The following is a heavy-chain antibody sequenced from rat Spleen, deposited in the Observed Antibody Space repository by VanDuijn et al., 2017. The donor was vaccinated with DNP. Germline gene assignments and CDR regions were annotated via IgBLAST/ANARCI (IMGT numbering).Heavy chain of an antibody. CDR1: GFSITNNFK. CDR2: GTNAGST. CDR3: AVQLGVFDY. Sequence: EVLLQESGPGLVKPSQSLSLTCSVTGFSITNNFKWSWIRKFPGNKLEWMGYGTNAGSTNYNPSLKSRISITTDTSKNQFFLQVNSVTTEDTATYYCAVQLGVFDYWDQGVMVTVSS. V-gene: IGHV3-3*01. D-gene: IGHD5-1*01. J-gene: IGHJ2*01.